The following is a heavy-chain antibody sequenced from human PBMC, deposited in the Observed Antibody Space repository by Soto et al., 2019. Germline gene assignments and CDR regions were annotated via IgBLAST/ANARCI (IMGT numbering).Heavy chain of an antibody. CDR2: INRDGNST. CDR3: ARGYGMDV. Sequence: EVQLVESGGGLDQPGGSLRLSCAASVFTFSNYWMHWVRQAPGKGLVWVSRINRDGNSTTYADSVKGRFTISRDNAKNTLYLQMNSLRAEDTAVYYCARGYGMDVWGQGTTVTVSS. V-gene: IGHV3-74*01. J-gene: IGHJ6*02. CDR1: VFTFSNYW.